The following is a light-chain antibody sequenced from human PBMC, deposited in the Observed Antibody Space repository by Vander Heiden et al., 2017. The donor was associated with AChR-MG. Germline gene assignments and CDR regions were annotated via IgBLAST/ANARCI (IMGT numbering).Light chain of an antibody. J-gene: IGLJ3*02. CDR2: GNS. CDR3: QSYDSSLSGSWV. V-gene: IGLV1-40*01. Sequence: QSVLTQPPPVSGAAGQRVTISCTGSSSNVGAGYDVDWYQQLPGTAPKLLIYGNSNRPSGVPDRFSGSKSGTSASLAITGLQAEDEADYYCQSYDSSLSGSWVFGGGTKLTVL. CDR1: SSNVGAGYD.